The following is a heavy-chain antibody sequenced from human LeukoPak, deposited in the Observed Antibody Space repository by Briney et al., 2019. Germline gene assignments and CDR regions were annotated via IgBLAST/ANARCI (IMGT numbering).Heavy chain of an antibody. CDR1: GFTFSSYW. CDR3: ARSSPHCSSTSCYNDAFDI. J-gene: IGHJ3*02. Sequence: PGGSLRLSCAASGFTFSSYWMSWVRQAPGKGLEWVANIKQDGSEKYYVDSVKGRFTISRDNAKNSLYLQMNSLRAEDTAVYYCARSSPHCSSTSCYNDAFDIWGQGTMVTVSS. CDR2: IKQDGSEK. D-gene: IGHD2-2*02. V-gene: IGHV3-7*01.